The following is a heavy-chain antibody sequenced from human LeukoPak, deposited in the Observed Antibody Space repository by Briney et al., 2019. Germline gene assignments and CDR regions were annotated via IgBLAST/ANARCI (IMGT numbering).Heavy chain of an antibody. D-gene: IGHD2-15*01. CDR2: INPSGGST. CDR1: GYTFTSYY. Sequence: GASVKVSCKASGYTFTSYYMHWVRQAPGQGLEWMGIINPSGGSTSYAQKFQGRVTMTRDTSTSTVYMELSSLRSEDTAVYYCARAEGYCSGGSCYEPWFDPWGQGTLVTVSS. V-gene: IGHV1-46*01. J-gene: IGHJ5*02. CDR3: ARAEGYCSGGSCYEPWFDP.